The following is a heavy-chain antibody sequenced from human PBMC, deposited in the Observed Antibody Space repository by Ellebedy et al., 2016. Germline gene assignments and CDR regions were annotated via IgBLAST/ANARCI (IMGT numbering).Heavy chain of an antibody. Sequence: GSLRLSCTVSGGSISSSIYSWGWIRQPPGRGLEWIGSMYYSGSTYYNPSLRSRVTISVDTSKNQFSLKLSSVTAADTAVYYCARQGEYCSSTNCYLLDYWGQGTLVTVSS. V-gene: IGHV4-39*01. CDR3: ARQGEYCSSTNCYLLDY. CDR1: GGSISSSIYS. CDR2: MYYSGST. D-gene: IGHD2-2*01. J-gene: IGHJ4*02.